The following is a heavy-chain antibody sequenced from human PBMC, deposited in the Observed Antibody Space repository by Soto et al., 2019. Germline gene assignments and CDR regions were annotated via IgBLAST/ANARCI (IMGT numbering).Heavy chain of an antibody. CDR1: GFTFSSYA. CDR2: ISGGGGST. J-gene: IGHJ4*02. D-gene: IGHD6-13*01. Sequence: EVQLLESGGGLVQPGGSLRLSCADSGFTFSSYALSWVRQAPGKGLEWVSLISGGGGSTYYADSVKGRFTISRDNSKNTLYLQMNSLRAEDTAVYHCAKGYSSSWFGGDYWGQGTLVTVPS. CDR3: AKGYSSSWFGGDY. V-gene: IGHV3-23*01.